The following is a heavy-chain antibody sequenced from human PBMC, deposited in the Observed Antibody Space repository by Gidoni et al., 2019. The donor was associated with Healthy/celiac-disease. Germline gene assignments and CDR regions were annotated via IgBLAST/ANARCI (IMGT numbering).Heavy chain of an antibody. V-gene: IGHV3-15*01. CDR3: TTLVGATSVHYYYYGMDV. J-gene: IGHJ6*02. D-gene: IGHD1-26*01. CDR2: IKSKTDGGTT. CDR1: GFPFSNAW. Sequence: EVQLVESGGGLVKPGGSLRLSCAASGFPFSNAWLRWVRQAPGKGLEWVGRIKSKTDGGTTDYAAPVKGRFTISRDDSKNTLYLQMNSLKTEDTAVYYCTTLVGATSVHYYYYGMDVWGQGTTVTVSS.